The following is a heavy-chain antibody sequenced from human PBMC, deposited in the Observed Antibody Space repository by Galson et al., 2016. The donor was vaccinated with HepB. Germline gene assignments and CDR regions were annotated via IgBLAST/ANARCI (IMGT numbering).Heavy chain of an antibody. Sequence: QSGAEVKKPGESLKIFCKGSGYSFTGFWIGWVRQKPGKGLEWMGIIYPGDPETRYSPSFQGQVTMSVDKSINTAYLQWSSLKASDTAIYYCARRTVGYYKGASDYWGQGTLVTVSS. J-gene: IGHJ4*02. V-gene: IGHV5-51*03. CDR3: ARRTVGYYKGASDY. CDR2: IYPGDPET. CDR1: GYSFTGFW. D-gene: IGHD1-26*01.